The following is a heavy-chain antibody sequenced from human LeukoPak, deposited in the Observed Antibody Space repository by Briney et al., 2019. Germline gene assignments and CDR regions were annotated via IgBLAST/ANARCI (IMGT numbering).Heavy chain of an antibody. V-gene: IGHV3-30-3*01. CDR2: ISYDGSNK. Sequence: PGGSLRLSCTASGFTFSSYAMHWVRQAPGKGLEWVVVISYDGSNKYYADSVKGRFTISRDNSKNTLYLQMNSLRAEDTAVYYCARLYYYDSSGKEGFDYWGQGTLVTVSS. J-gene: IGHJ4*02. CDR1: GFTFSSYA. CDR3: ARLYYYDSSGKEGFDY. D-gene: IGHD3-22*01.